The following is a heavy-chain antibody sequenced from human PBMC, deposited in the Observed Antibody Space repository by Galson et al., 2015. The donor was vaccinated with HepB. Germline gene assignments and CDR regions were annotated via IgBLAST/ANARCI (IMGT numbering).Heavy chain of an antibody. CDR3: AKASAGRTIYYYYGMDV. Sequence: SLRLSCAASGFTFSSYGMHWVRQAPRQGLEWVAFIRYDGSNKYYADSVKGRFTISRDNSKNTLYLQMKSLRAEDTAVYYCAKASAGRTIYYYYGMDVWGQGTTVTVSS. J-gene: IGHJ6*02. CDR2: IRYDGSNK. V-gene: IGHV3-30*02. CDR1: GFTFSSYG. D-gene: IGHD1-26*01.